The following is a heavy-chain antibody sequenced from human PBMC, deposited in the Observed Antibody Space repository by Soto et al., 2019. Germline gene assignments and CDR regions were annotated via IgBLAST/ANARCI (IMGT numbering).Heavy chain of an antibody. V-gene: IGHV4-34*01. Sequence: PSETLSLTCAVYGGSFRADYLSGIPHPPVEPLDWIAEINHGEVTSYKPSLKSRVTISVDTSRSQCSLKLTSLTPTQRPVYECGRGRVDTVDSSGFYAYWGQGTPLTASS. J-gene: IGHJ4*02. D-gene: IGHD3-22*01. CDR3: GRGRVDTVDSSGFYAY. CDR1: GGSFRADY. CDR2: INHGEVT.